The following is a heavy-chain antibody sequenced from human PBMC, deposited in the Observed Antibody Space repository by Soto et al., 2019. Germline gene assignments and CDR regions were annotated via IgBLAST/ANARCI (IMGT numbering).Heavy chain of an antibody. CDR3: ARSGYSGYDFDY. J-gene: IGHJ4*02. V-gene: IGHV3-48*03. Sequence: PGGSLRLSCAASGFTFSSYEMNWVRQAPGKGLEWVSYISSSGSTIYYADSVKGRFTISRDNAKNSLYLQMNSLRAEDTAVYYCARSGYSGYDFDYWGQGTLVTVSS. CDR2: ISSSGSTI. D-gene: IGHD5-12*01. CDR1: GFTFSSYE.